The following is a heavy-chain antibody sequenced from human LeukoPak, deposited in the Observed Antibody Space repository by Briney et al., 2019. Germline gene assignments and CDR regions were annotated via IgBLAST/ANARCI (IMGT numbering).Heavy chain of an antibody. D-gene: IGHD3-22*01. J-gene: IGHJ4*02. Sequence: ASVKVSCKASGYTFTGYYMHWVRQAPGQGLEWMGWINPNSGGTNYAQKFQGRVTMTTDTSTSTAYMELRSLRSDDTAVYYCATISSGYSGAFDYWGQGTLVTVSS. CDR1: GYTFTGYY. CDR2: INPNSGGT. CDR3: ATISSGYSGAFDY. V-gene: IGHV1-2*02.